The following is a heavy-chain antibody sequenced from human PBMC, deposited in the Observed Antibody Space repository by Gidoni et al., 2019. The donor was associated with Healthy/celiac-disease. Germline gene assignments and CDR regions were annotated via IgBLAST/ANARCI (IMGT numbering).Heavy chain of an antibody. CDR3: ARDRGSSSSSYYYYYGMDV. CDR1: GYTFTSYY. D-gene: IGHD6-6*01. V-gene: IGHV1-46*01. J-gene: IGHJ6*02. Sequence: QVQLVQSGAEVKKPGASVQVSCKASGYTFTSYYMHWVRQSPGQGLEWMGIINPSGGSTSYAQKFQGRVTMTRDTSTSTVYMELSSLRSEDTAVYYCARDRGSSSSSYYYYYGMDVWGQGTTVTVSS. CDR2: INPSGGST.